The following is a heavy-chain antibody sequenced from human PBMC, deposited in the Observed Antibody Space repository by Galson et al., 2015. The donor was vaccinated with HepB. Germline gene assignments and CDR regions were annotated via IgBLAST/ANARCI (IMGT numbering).Heavy chain of an antibody. V-gene: IGHV1-69*04. CDR3: ARDGQAIVVVPAALKGGNWFDP. CDR1: GGTFSSYT. CDR2: IIPILGIA. Sequence: SVKVSCKASGGTFSSYTISWVRQAPGQGLEWMGRIIPILGIANYAQKFQGRVTITADKSTSTAYMELSSLRSEDTAVYYCARDGQAIVVVPAALKGGNWFDPWGQGTLVTVSS. D-gene: IGHD2-2*01. J-gene: IGHJ5*02.